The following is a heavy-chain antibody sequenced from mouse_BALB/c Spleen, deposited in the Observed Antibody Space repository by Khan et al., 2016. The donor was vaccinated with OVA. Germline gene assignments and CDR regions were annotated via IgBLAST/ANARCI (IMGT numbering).Heavy chain of an antibody. Sequence: EVKLLESGPGLVKPSQSLSLTCTVTGYAITSDYAWNWIRQFPGNKLEWMGYISSTGSTSYNPSLKSRISITRDTSKNQFFLQLKSVTTEDTATYYCARSLYYSYRYALDCWGRGTSVTVSS. CDR1: GYAITSDYA. CDR3: ARSLYYSYRYALDC. D-gene: IGHD2-12*01. CDR2: ISSTGST. V-gene: IGHV3-2*02. J-gene: IGHJ4*01.